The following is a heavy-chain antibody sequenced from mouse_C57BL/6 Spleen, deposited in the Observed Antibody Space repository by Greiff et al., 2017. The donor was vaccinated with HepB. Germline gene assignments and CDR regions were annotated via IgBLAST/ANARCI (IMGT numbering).Heavy chain of an antibody. Sequence: QVQLKQSGPELVKPGASVKISCKASGYAFSSSWMNWVKQRPGKGLEWIGRIYPGDGDTNYNGKFKGKATLTADKSSSTAYMQLSSLTSEDSAVYFCARYDYDAVDYWGQGTTLTVSS. J-gene: IGHJ2*01. CDR3: ARYDYDAVDY. CDR2: IYPGDGDT. V-gene: IGHV1-82*01. D-gene: IGHD2-4*01. CDR1: GYAFSSSW.